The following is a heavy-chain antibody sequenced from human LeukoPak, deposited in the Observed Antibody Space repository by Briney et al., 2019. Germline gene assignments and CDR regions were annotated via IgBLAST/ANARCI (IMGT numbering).Heavy chain of an antibody. V-gene: IGHV1-58*02. D-gene: IGHD3-22*01. CDR2: IVVGSGNT. CDR1: GFTFTSSA. J-gene: IGHJ4*02. Sequence: SVKVSCKASGFTFTSSAMQWVRQARGQRLEWIGWIVVGSGNTNYAQKFQERVTITRDMSTSTAYMELSSLRSEDTAVYYCAADLGKYSSGYSPGEGYWGQGTLVTVSS. CDR3: AADLGKYSSGYSPGEGY.